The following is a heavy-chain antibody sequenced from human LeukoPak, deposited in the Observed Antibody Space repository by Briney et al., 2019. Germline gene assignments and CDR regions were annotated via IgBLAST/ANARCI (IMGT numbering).Heavy chain of an antibody. Sequence: PGGSLRLSCAASGFTVSSNYMSWVRQAPGKGLEWVSSISSSSSYIYYADSVKGRFTISRDNAKNSLYLQMNSLRAEDTAVYYCARVKVGATLDYWGQGTLVTVSS. CDR1: GFTVSSNY. J-gene: IGHJ4*02. D-gene: IGHD1-26*01. CDR3: ARVKVGATLDY. CDR2: ISSSSSYI. V-gene: IGHV3-21*01.